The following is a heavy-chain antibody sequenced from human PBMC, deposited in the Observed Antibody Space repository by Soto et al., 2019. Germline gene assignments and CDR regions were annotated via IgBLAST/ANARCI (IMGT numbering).Heavy chain of an antibody. CDR3: AREGVAPYYYYGMDV. Sequence: GASVKVSCKASGYSFTSYGISWVRQAPGQGLEWMGWISAYNGNKKYAQKLQGRVTMTTDTSTSTAYMELRSLRSDDTAVYYCAREGVAPYYYYGMDVWGQGTTVTVSS. V-gene: IGHV1-18*01. D-gene: IGHD5-12*01. J-gene: IGHJ6*02. CDR2: ISAYNGNK. CDR1: GYSFTSYG.